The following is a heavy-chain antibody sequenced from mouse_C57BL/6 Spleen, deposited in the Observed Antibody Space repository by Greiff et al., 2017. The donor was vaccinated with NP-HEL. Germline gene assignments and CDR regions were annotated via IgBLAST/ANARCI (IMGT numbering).Heavy chain of an antibody. CDR3: AREQNDGYYPLFDY. CDR1: GYTFTSYW. D-gene: IGHD2-3*01. Sequence: QVQLQQPGAELVRPGSSVKLSCKASGYTFTSYWMHWVKQRPIQGLEWIGNIDPSDSDTHYNQKFKDKATLTVDKSSSTAYMQLSSLTSEDSAVYYCAREQNDGYYPLFDYWGQGTTLTVSS. V-gene: IGHV1-52*01. CDR2: IDPSDSDT. J-gene: IGHJ2*01.